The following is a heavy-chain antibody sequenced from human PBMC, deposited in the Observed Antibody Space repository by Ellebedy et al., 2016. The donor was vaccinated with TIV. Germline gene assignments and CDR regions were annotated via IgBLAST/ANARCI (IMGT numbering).Heavy chain of an antibody. Sequence: MPSETLSLTCTVSGGSISSSSYYWGWIRQPPGKGLEWIGSIYYSGSTSYNPSLKSRVTISVDTSKNQFSLKLSSVTAADTAVYYCARHLHDYGDGMEFDYWGQGTLVTVSS. CDR1: GGSISSSSYY. D-gene: IGHD4-17*01. V-gene: IGHV4-39*01. J-gene: IGHJ4*02. CDR2: IYYSGST. CDR3: ARHLHDYGDGMEFDY.